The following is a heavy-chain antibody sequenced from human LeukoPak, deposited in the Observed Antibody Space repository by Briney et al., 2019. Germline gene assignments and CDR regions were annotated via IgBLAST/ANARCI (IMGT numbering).Heavy chain of an antibody. CDR2: IYYSGST. Sequence: TGGSLRLSCAASGFTFSSYNMNWVRQPPGKGLEWIGYIYYSGSTNYNPSLKSRVTISVDTSKNQFSLKLSSVTAADTAVYYCARDSDRDSSGYYYGNGFDYWGQGTLVTVSS. J-gene: IGHJ4*02. CDR3: ARDSDRDSSGYYYGNGFDY. CDR1: GFTFSSYN. V-gene: IGHV4-59*01. D-gene: IGHD3-22*01.